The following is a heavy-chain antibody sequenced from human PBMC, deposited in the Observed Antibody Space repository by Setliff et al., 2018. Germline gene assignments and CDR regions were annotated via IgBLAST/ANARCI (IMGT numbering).Heavy chain of an antibody. D-gene: IGHD3-10*01. CDR1: GYTFSTYA. J-gene: IGHJ6*03. CDR2: INTNTGNP. V-gene: IGHV7-4-1*02. CDR3: ARGSRFGTVVYKGDYYMDV. Sequence: ASVKVSCKGSGYTFSTYAIIWMRQAPGQGLEWMGWINTNTGNPSYAQGFTGRFVFSLDTSVSTAYLQISSLKAEDTAIYYCARGSRFGTVVYKGDYYMDVWGKGTTVTVSS.